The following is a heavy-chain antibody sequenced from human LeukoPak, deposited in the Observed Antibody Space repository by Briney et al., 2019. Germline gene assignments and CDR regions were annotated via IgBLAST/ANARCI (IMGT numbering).Heavy chain of an antibody. J-gene: IGHJ4*02. Sequence: GGSLRLPCAASGFTFSNYWMSWVRQAPGKGLEWVANINQDGSATYYVDSVKGRFTISRDNAKNSLYLQMSSLRAEDTAVYYCARNPAKVVPAVYWGQGTLVTVSS. D-gene: IGHD2-2*01. CDR1: GFTFSNYW. CDR2: INQDGSAT. V-gene: IGHV3-7*01. CDR3: ARNPAKVVPAVY.